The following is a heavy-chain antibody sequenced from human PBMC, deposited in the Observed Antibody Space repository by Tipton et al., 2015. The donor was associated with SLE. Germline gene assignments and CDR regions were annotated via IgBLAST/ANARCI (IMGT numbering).Heavy chain of an antibody. Sequence: TLSLTCAVSGYPINSGYYWGWVRLPPGKGLEWVGTVYHIGTTFYNPALKSRLSISLDTSKNQFSLKLRSVTAADTAIYYCARGGYSSGWYGDYFVYCGQGTLVTVSS. V-gene: IGHV4-38-2*01. CDR3: ARGGYSSGWYGDYFVY. J-gene: IGHJ4*02. D-gene: IGHD6-19*01. CDR1: GYPINSGYY. CDR2: VYHIGTT.